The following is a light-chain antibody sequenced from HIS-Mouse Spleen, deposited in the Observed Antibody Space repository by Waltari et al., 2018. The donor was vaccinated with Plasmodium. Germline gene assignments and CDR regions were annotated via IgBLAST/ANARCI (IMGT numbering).Light chain of an antibody. CDR2: EGS. CDR3: CSYAGSSTFV. CDR1: RTDVGSYNL. J-gene: IGLJ3*02. V-gene: IGLV2-23*03. Sequence: SALTQPASVSGSPGPSLTLSCTGTRTDVGSYNLVSWYQQHPGKAPKRMIYEGSKRPSGVSNRFSGSKSGNTASLTISGLQAEDEADYYCCSYAGSSTFVFGGGTKLTVL.